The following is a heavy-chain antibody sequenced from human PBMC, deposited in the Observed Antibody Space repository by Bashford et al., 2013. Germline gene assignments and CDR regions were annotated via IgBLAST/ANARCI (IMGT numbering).Heavy chain of an antibody. J-gene: IGHJ4*02. Sequence: GGSLRLSCAASGFTFSNYGMHWVRQAPGKGLEWLSTIAGNDDATYYGDSVKGRFTISRDDPKSTLYLQMNSLRPEDTAIYYCAKDLIFYDSNWYMSAAFDSWGPGTLVTVSS. CDR2: IAGNDDAT. V-gene: IGHV3-23*01. D-gene: IGHD2/OR15-2a*01. CDR3: AKDLIFYDSNWYMSAAFDS. CDR1: GFTFSNYG.